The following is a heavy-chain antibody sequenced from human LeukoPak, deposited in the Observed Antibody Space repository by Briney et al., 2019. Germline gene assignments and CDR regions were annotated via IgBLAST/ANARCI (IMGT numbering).Heavy chain of an antibody. V-gene: IGHV4-30-2*01. CDR2: IDHSGST. J-gene: IGHJ5*02. CDR1: GGSISSGGYY. Sequence: SETLSLTCTVSGGSISSGGYYWSWIRQPPGKGLEWIGYIDHSGSTYYNPSLKSRVTISVDRSKNQFSLKLSSVTAADTAEYYCARGGLEWFDPWGQGTLVTVSS. CDR3: ARGGLEWFDP. D-gene: IGHD1-1*01.